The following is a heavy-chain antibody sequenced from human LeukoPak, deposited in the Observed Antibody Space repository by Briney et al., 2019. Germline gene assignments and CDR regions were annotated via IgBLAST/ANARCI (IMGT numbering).Heavy chain of an antibody. CDR2: ISGSGGST. J-gene: IGHJ4*02. D-gene: IGHD6-13*01. V-gene: IGHV3-23*01. Sequence: GGSLRLSCAASGFTFSSYAMSWVRQAPGKGLEWVSAISGSGGSTYYADSVKGRFTISRDNSKNTLYLQMNSLRAEDTAVYYCAKELRGWSSSWSYYFDHWGQGTLVTVSS. CDR1: GFTFSSYA. CDR3: AKELRGWSSSWSYYFDH.